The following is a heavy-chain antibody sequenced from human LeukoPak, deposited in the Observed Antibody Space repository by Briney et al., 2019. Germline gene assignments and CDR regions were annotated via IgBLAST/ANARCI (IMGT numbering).Heavy chain of an antibody. CDR3: ARDDYGGNSE. Sequence: GGSLRLSCAASGFILSSYWMSWVRQAPGKGLEWVANINQDGSERYYVDSAKGRFTISRDNAKNSLYLQMNSLRAEDTAMYYCARDDYGGNSEWGQGTLVTVSS. CDR1: GFILSSYW. V-gene: IGHV3-7*03. CDR2: INQDGSER. D-gene: IGHD4-23*01. J-gene: IGHJ4*02.